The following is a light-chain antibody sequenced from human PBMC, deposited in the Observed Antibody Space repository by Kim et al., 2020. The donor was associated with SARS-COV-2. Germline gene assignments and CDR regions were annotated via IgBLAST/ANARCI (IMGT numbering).Light chain of an antibody. CDR2: GAS. V-gene: IGKV3-20*01. J-gene: IGKJ2*01. CDR1: QSVSITS. Sequence: EIVLTQSPGTLSLSPGERATLSCRASQSVSITSLAWYQQKPGQAPRLLIYGASSRATGIPDRFSGRGSGTDFTLTISRLEPEDFAVYYCQQYGSSASTFGQGTKLEI. CDR3: QQYGSSAST.